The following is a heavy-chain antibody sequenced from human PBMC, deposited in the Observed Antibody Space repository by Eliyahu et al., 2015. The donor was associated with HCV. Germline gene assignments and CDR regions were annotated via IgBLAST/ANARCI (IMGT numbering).Heavy chain of an antibody. J-gene: IGHJ3*02. Sequence: EVQLVESGGGLVQPGGSLRLSCAASGFTFSSYEMNWVRQAPGKGLEWVSYISSSGSTIYYADXVKGRFTISRDNAKNSLYLQMNSLRAEDTAVYYCARDEDWDDAFDIWGQGTMVTVSS. CDR3: ARDEDWDDAFDI. CDR2: ISSSGSTI. CDR1: GFTFSSYE. V-gene: IGHV3-48*03. D-gene: IGHD3/OR15-3a*01.